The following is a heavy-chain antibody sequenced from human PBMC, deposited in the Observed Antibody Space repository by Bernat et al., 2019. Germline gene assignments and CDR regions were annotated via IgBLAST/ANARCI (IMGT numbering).Heavy chain of an antibody. Sequence: VQLVQSGGGIVQPGGSLRLSCAASGFTFSSDWMNWVRQASGKGLVWVAHINSDGSRIKYADSVKGRFTISRDNAKNTLYLQMNSLRAEDTAVYYCTRGEDRGTIPYDLWGQGTLVTVSS. J-gene: IGHJ5*02. CDR3: TRGEDRGTIPYDL. CDR1: GFTFSSDW. CDR2: INSDGSRI. D-gene: IGHD3-3*01. V-gene: IGHV3-74*03.